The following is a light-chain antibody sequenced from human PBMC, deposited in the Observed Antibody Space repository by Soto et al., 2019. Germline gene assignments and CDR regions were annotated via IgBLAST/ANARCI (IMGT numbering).Light chain of an antibody. CDR2: GAS. CDR3: QQYNDWTRT. CDR1: QSVSSN. Sequence: IAMTQSPATLSLSPGEGATLSCRASQSVSSNLAWYQQKPGQDPRLLIYGASTRATDIPVRFSGSGSGTEFTLTISRLQHEDFAVYYCQQYNDWTRTFGQGTKVDI. V-gene: IGKV3-15*01. J-gene: IGKJ1*01.